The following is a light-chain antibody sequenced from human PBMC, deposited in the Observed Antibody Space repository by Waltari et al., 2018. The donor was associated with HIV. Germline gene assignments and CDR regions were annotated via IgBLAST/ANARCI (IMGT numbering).Light chain of an antibody. CDR1: EDVSTF. CDR2: GAS. J-gene: IGKJ2*01. V-gene: IGKV1D-8*01. Sequence: TQSPSLSASIGDRVTIYCQATEDVSTFVAWYQQKPGTAPKLLIYGASVLQGGVPSRFSGSGSGTDFALTIGCLQSDDLATYFCQQYSIFPLTFGPET. CDR3: QQYSIFPLT.